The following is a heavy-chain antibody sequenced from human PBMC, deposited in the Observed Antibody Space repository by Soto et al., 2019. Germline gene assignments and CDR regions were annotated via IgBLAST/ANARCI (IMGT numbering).Heavy chain of an antibody. V-gene: IGHV4-34*01. CDR2: ISHSGST. Sequence: QVQLQQWGAGLLKPSETLSLTCAVYGGSFSGYYWNWIRQTPGKGLEWIGEISHSGSTNYNPSLKSRVTITVDTSKNQFSLKLSSVTAADTAVYYCARSYGDYGSDSFDIWGQGTMVTVSS. CDR3: ARSYGDYGSDSFDI. CDR1: GGSFSGYY. D-gene: IGHD4-17*01. J-gene: IGHJ3*02.